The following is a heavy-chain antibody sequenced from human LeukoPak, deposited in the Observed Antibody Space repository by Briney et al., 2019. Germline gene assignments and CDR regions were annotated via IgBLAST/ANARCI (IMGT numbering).Heavy chain of an antibody. CDR1: GFTFSNYG. Sequence: GGSLRLSCAVSGFTFSNYGMSWVRQAPGKGLEWVAFIRYDGSNKYYADSVKGRFTISRDNSKNTLYLQMNSLRAEDTAVYYCARGGSYLSAFDIWGQGTMVTVSS. D-gene: IGHD1-26*01. J-gene: IGHJ3*02. CDR2: IRYDGSNK. V-gene: IGHV3-30*02. CDR3: ARGGSYLSAFDI.